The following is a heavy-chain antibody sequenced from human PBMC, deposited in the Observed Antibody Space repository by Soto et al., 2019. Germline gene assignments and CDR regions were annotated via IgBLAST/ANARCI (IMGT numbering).Heavy chain of an antibody. CDR3: ARSTTKYGMDV. V-gene: IGHV4-59*08. J-gene: IGHJ6*02. CDR2: IYYSGST. Sequence: TSETLPLTCTVAGGNISSYVLSWIRQPPGKGLEWIGYIYYSGSTNYNPSLKSRVTISVDTSKNQFSLKLSSVTAADTAVYYCARSTTKYGMDVWGQGTTVTVSS. CDR1: GGNISSYV. D-gene: IGHD1-1*01.